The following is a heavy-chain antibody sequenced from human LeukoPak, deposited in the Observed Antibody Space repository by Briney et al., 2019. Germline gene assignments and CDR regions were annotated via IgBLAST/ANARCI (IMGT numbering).Heavy chain of an antibody. J-gene: IGHJ6*02. CDR3: AKTLRGMDV. CDR1: GFTFSSYG. V-gene: IGHV3-30*18. CDR2: ISYDGSNK. Sequence: GGSLRLSCAASGFTFSSYGMHWVRQAPGTGLEWVGVISYDGSNKYYADSVKGRFTISRDNSKNTLYLQMNSLRAEDTAVYYCAKTLRGMDVWGQGTTVTVSS.